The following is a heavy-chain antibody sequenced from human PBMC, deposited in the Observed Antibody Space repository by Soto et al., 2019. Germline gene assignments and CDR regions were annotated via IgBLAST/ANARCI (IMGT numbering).Heavy chain of an antibody. CDR2: IYYSGST. V-gene: IGHV4-39*01. D-gene: IGHD3-3*01. Sequence: SETLSLTCTVSGGSISSSSYYWGWIRQPPGKGLEWIGSIYYSGSTYYNPSLKSRVTISVDTSKNQFSLKLSSVTAADTAVYYCARTTVEYYDFWSGNPNYFDYWGQGTLVTVSS. CDR3: ARTTVEYYDFWSGNPNYFDY. J-gene: IGHJ4*02. CDR1: GGSISSSSYY.